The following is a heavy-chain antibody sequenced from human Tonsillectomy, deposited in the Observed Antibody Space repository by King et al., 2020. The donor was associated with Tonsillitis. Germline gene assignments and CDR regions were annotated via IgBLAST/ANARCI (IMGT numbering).Heavy chain of an antibody. V-gene: IGHV3-30*18. CDR1: GFTFSSYG. D-gene: IGHD4-23*01. CDR3: AKEDNGGNFFDY. CDR2: ISYDGSNK. Sequence: VQLVESGGGVVQPGRSLRLSCAGAGFTFSSYGMHWVRQAPAKGREWVAVISYDGSNKYYADPVKGRFTISRDNSKNTLYLQMNSLRAEDTAVYYCAKEDNGGNFFDYWGQGTLVTVSS. J-gene: IGHJ4*02.